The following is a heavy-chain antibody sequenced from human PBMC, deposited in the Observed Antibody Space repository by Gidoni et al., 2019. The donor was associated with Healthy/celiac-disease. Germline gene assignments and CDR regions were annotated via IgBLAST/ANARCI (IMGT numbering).Heavy chain of an antibody. CDR1: GGSISSGGYY. CDR3: ARAVGYPVDHFDY. V-gene: IGHV4-31*03. J-gene: IGHJ4*02. D-gene: IGHD1-26*01. Sequence: QVQLQESGPGLVKPSQTLSLTCTVSGGSISSGGYYWSWIRQHPGKGLEWIGYIYYSGSTYYNPPLKSRVTISVDTSKNQFSLKLSSVTAADTAVYYCARAVGYPVDHFDYWGQGTLVTVSS. CDR2: IYYSGST.